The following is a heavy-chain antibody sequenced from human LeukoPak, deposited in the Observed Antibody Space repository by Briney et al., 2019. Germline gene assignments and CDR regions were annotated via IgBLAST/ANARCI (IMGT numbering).Heavy chain of an antibody. Sequence: SETLSLTCSVSDGSISSSNWWSWVRQPPGKGLEWIGEIHHSGSTYYNPSLRSRVTMSVDTSKNQFSLKLSSVTAADTALYFCARIPTNAVPAAHNGFDIWGQGTMVTVSS. CDR2: IHHSGST. V-gene: IGHV4-4*02. CDR1: DGSISSSNW. CDR3: ARIPTNAVPAAHNGFDI. D-gene: IGHD2-2*01. J-gene: IGHJ3*02.